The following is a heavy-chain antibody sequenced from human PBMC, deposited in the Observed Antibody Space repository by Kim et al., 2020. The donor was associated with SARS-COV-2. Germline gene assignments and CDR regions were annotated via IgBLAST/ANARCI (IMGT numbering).Heavy chain of an antibody. J-gene: IGHJ6*03. V-gene: IGHV3-33*01. CDR3: ARDDFFDPGYYYYMDV. CDR1: GFTFSSYG. CDR2: IWYDGSNK. D-gene: IGHD2-21*02. Sequence: GGSLRLSCAASGFTFSSYGMHWVRQAPGKGLDWVAVIWYDGSNKYYADSVKGRFTISRDSSKNTMYLQMNSLRAEDTAVYYCARDDFFDPGYYYYMDVWG.